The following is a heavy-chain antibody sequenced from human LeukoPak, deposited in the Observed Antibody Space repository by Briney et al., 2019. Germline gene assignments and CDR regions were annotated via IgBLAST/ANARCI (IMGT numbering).Heavy chain of an antibody. CDR2: ISGSGGST. J-gene: IGHJ4*02. D-gene: IGHD3-22*01. CDR1: GFTFSSYG. CDR3: AKDWVGFYYDSSGYQNYFDY. Sequence: GGSLRLSCAASGFTFSSYGMSWVRQAPGKGLEWVSAISGSGGSTYYADSVKGRFTISRDNSKNTLYLQMNSLRAEDTAVYYCAKDWVGFYYDSSGYQNYFDYWGQGTLVTVSS. V-gene: IGHV3-23*01.